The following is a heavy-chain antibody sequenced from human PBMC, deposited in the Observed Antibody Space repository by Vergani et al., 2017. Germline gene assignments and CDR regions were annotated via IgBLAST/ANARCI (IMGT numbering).Heavy chain of an antibody. CDR1: GLTLSSYG. CDR3: GKTQGTVVGTWWFDH. J-gene: IGHJ5*02. CDR2: TRPHEDGA. V-gene: IGHV3-30*02. Sequence: QVQLVESGGGVVQPGGSMRLSCSASGLTLSSYGVHWVRQAPGRGLESVTFTRPHEDGAFYSASVRGRFTVCRDNSKKTLYLEMNRLNVDDTAIYYCGKTQGTVVGTWWFDHWGQGTPVTVSS. D-gene: IGHD1-7*01.